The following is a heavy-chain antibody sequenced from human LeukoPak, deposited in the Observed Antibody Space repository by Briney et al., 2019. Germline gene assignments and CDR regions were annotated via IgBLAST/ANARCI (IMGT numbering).Heavy chain of an antibody. CDR1: GGTFSSYA. D-gene: IGHD6-13*01. Sequence: GASVKVSCKAPGGTFSSYAISWVRQAPGQGLEWMGGIIPIFGTANYAQKFQGRVTITADESTSTAYMELSSLRSEDTAVYYCARRAAGTKFDPWGQGTLVTVSS. CDR3: ARRAAGTKFDP. CDR2: IIPIFGTA. V-gene: IGHV1-69*13. J-gene: IGHJ5*02.